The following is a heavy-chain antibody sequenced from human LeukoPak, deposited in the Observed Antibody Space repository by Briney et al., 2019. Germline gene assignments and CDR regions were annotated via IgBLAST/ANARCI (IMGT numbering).Heavy chain of an antibody. V-gene: IGHV3-53*01. D-gene: IGHD2-2*01. J-gene: IGHJ4*02. CDR3: ASFSSTSSPNH. Sequence: GGSLRLSCAASGFTVSNNYMSWVRQAPGKGLEWVSVIYSGGSTYYADSVKGRFTISRDSSKNTLYLQMNSLRAEDTAVYYCASFSSTSSPNHWGQGALVTVSS. CDR1: GFTVSNNY. CDR2: IYSGGST.